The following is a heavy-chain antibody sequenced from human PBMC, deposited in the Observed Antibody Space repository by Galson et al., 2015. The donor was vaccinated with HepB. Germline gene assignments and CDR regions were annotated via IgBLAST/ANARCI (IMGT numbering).Heavy chain of an antibody. Sequence: SLRLSCAASGFTFSSYSMNWVRQAPGKGLEWVSSISSSSSYIYYADSVKGRFTISRDNAKNSLYLQMNSLRAEDTAVYYCARDPSCSSTSCYEDGLEWGQGTLVTVSS. CDR1: GFTFSSYS. CDR2: ISSSSSYI. D-gene: IGHD2-2*01. CDR3: ARDPSCSSTSCYEDGLE. V-gene: IGHV3-21*01. J-gene: IGHJ4*02.